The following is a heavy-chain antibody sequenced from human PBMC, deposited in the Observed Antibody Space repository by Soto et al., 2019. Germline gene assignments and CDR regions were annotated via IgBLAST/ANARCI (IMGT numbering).Heavy chain of an antibody. V-gene: IGHV1-3*01. CDR2: INAGNGNT. J-gene: IGHJ6*01. Sequence: ASVKVSCKASGYTFTSYAMHWVRQAPGQRLEWMGWINAGNGNTKYSQKFQGRVTITRDTSASTAYMELSSLRSEDTAVYYCARAIVPMVCGVFYYYYYGMAFSGQGTT. CDR1: GYTFTSYA. CDR3: ARAIVPMVCGVFYYYYYGMAF. D-gene: IGHD3-10*01.